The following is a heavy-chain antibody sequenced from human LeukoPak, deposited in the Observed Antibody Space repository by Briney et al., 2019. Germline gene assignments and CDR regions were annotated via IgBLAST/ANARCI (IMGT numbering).Heavy chain of an antibody. D-gene: IGHD4-17*01. Sequence: PSETLSLTCTVSGVSIFSYYWSWIRQPPGKGLEWIGYIYYSGSTNYNPSLKSRVTLSEDTSKNQFSLKLSSVTAADTAVYYCARHVLDYGDYSWFDPWGQGTLVTVSS. V-gene: IGHV4-59*08. CDR3: ARHVLDYGDYSWFDP. J-gene: IGHJ5*02. CDR1: GVSIFSYY. CDR2: IYYSGST.